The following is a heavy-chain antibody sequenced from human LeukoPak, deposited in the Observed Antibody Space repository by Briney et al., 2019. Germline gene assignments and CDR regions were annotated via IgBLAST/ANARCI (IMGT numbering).Heavy chain of an antibody. CDR1: GGTFSSYA. CDR2: IIPILGIA. V-gene: IGHV1-69*04. Sequence: GASVKVSCKASGGTFSSYAISWVRQAPGQGLEWMGRIIPILGIANYAQKFQGRVTITADKSTSTAYMELSSLRSEDTAVYYCARDRPYCGGDCLGGGDYWGQGTLVTVSS. D-gene: IGHD2-21*02. CDR3: ARDRPYCGGDCLGGGDY. J-gene: IGHJ4*02.